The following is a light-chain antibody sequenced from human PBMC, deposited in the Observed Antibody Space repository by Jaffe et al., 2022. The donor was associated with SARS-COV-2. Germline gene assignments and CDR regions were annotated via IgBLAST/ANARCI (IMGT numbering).Light chain of an antibody. Sequence: DIQMTQSPSSLSASVGDRVTITCRTSQTITSSLNWYQQQPGKAPNLLIYGASSLQSGVPSRFSGSGSGTDFTLTISSLQPEDFATYYCQQSYTTPLTFGGGTKVEIK. J-gene: IGKJ4*01. CDR1: QTITSS. CDR3: QQSYTTPLT. CDR2: GAS. V-gene: IGKV1-39*01.